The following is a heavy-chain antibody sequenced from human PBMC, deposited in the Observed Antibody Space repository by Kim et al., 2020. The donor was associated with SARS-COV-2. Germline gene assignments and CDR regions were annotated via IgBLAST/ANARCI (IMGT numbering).Heavy chain of an antibody. CDR3: ARGPRGNYGDYVDY. D-gene: IGHD4-17*01. V-gene: IGHV1-46*01. Sequence: AQKFQGRVTMTRDTSTSTVYMELSSLRSEDTAVYYCARGPRGNYGDYVDYWGQGTLVTVSS. J-gene: IGHJ4*02.